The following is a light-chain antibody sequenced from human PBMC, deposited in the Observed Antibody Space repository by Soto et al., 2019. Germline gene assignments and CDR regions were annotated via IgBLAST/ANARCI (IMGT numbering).Light chain of an antibody. CDR3: QQYGNSPPGT. CDR2: GAS. V-gene: IGKV3-20*01. CDR1: QCVGNSH. J-gene: IGKJ5*01. Sequence: ETVLTQSPGTLYFSPGERATLSCRARQCVGNSHVAWYQQRRGLPPRLLIYGASNRATGIPDRFSGSGSGADFTLTISRLEPEDFAVYFCQQYGNSPPGTFGQGTRLEIK.